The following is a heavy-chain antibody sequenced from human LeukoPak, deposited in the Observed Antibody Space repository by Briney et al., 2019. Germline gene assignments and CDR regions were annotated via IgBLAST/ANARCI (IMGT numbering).Heavy chain of an antibody. CDR1: GYTFTGYY. V-gene: IGHV1-2*02. J-gene: IGHJ6*03. Sequence: GASVKVSCKASGYTFTGYYMHWVRQAPGQGLEWMGWINPNSGGTNYAQKFQGRVTMTRDTSISTAYMELSRLRSDDTAVYYCARWGASGSEASLYMDVWGKGTTVTVSS. D-gene: IGHD3-10*01. CDR3: ARWGASGSEASLYMDV. CDR2: INPNSGGT.